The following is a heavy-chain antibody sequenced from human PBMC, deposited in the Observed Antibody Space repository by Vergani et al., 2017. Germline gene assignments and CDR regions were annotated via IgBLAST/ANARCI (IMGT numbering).Heavy chain of an antibody. D-gene: IGHD4-11*01. CDR2: IDHTGRP. J-gene: IGHJ6*03. Sequence: QVQLKQWGGGLLKPSETLSLTCVVNGGSFTSYHWTWIRQSPGEGLEWVGDIDHTGRPDYNPSLKSRLTMSVDKSRNQSSLTLNSVTATDTAIYFCARVNTETNGHLYYYYYMDVWGQGTAVTVS. CDR1: GGSFTSYH. CDR3: ARVNTETNGHLYYYYYMDV. V-gene: IGHV4-34*01.